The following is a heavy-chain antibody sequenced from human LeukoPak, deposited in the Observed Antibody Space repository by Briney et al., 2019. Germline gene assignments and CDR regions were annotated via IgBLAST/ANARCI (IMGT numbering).Heavy chain of an antibody. CDR2: IYSGGTT. D-gene: IGHD3-3*01. Sequence: GGSLRLSCAASGFTFSSYWMSWVRQAPGRGLEWVSFIYSGGTTYYPDSVKGRFTISRDNSKNTLYLQMNSLRAEDTAIYYCARGIRSAWYFDYWGQGTLVTVSS. CDR1: GFTFSSYW. CDR3: ARGIRSAWYFDY. J-gene: IGHJ4*02. V-gene: IGHV3-53*01.